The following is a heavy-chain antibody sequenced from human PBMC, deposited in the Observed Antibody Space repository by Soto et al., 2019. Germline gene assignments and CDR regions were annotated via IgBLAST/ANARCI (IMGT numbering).Heavy chain of an antibody. CDR3: ARAIVVTIGGMDV. CDR2: IYYSGST. CDR1: GGSISSADYY. J-gene: IGHJ6*02. D-gene: IGHD5-12*01. Sequence: SETLSLTCTVSGGSISSADYYWSWVRQPPGKGLEWIGYIYYSGSTFFNPSLKSRVTRSKDTSRNQFSLRLNSVTAADTAVYYCARAIVVTIGGMDVWGQGTTVTVAS. V-gene: IGHV4-30-4*01.